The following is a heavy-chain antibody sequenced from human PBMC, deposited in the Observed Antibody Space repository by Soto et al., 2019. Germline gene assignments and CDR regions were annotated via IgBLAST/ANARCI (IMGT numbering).Heavy chain of an antibody. J-gene: IGHJ4*02. Sequence: SETLSLTCAVSGGSISSSNWWSWVRQPPGKGLEWIGEIYHSGSTNYNPSLKSRVTISVDKSKNQFSLKLGSVTAADTAVYYCARYSSTRPGFDYWGQGTLVTVSS. V-gene: IGHV4-4*02. CDR3: ARYSSTRPGFDY. CDR2: IYHSGST. D-gene: IGHD2-2*01. CDR1: GGSISSSNW.